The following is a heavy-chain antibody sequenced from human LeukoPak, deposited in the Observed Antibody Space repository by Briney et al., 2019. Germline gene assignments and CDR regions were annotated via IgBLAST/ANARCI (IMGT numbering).Heavy chain of an antibody. Sequence: PGGSLRLSCAASGFTFSSYAMSWVRQAPGKGLEWVSAISGSGGSTYYADSVKGRFTISRDNSKNMLYLQMNSLRAEDTAVYYCAKDPGNWNDVLFDYWGQGTLVTVSS. V-gene: IGHV3-23*01. D-gene: IGHD1-1*01. J-gene: IGHJ4*02. CDR2: ISGSGGST. CDR1: GFTFSSYA. CDR3: AKDPGNWNDVLFDY.